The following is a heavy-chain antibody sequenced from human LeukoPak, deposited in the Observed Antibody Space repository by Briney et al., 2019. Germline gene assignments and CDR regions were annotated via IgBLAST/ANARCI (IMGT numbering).Heavy chain of an antibody. CDR3: ARDLPYGDSSDF. Sequence: GGSLRLSCAASGFTFGTHDMQWVRQAPGKGLEWVSGISRNGPTYYSDSVRGRFTISRDNSKDTLYLQMSSLRAEDTAVYYCARDLPYGDSSDFGGQGTLVTVSS. CDR1: GFTFGTHD. V-gene: IGHV3-23*01. D-gene: IGHD4-17*01. CDR2: ISRNGPT. J-gene: IGHJ4*02.